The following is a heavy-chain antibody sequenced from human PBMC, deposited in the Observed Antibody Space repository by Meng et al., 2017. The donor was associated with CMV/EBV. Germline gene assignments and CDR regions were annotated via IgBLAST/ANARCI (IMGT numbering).Heavy chain of an antibody. CDR3: TMSDYYSSSLH. CDR2: ISSSGSTI. Sequence: GESLKISCAASGFTFSSYEMNWVRQAPGKGLEWVSYISSSGSTIYYADSVKGRFTISRDNAKNSLYLQMNSLRAEDTAVYYCTMSDYYSSSLHWGQGTLVTVSS. V-gene: IGHV3-48*03. CDR1: GFTFSSYE. J-gene: IGHJ4*02. D-gene: IGHD6-6*01.